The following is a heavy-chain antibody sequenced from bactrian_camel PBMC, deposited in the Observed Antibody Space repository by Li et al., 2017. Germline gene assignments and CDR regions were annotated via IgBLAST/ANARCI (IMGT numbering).Heavy chain of an antibody. CDR2: ISSGGGST. CDR1: GFTFSRYA. Sequence: VQLVESGGGLVQPGGSLRLSCQGSGFTFSRYAVHWVRRAPGKGLEWVSAISSGGGSTWYAAIVKGRFTISRDNAKTTLSLQMYSLKTEDTAVYYCAFNGYNLLDKSWGQGTQVTVS. D-gene: IGHD5*01. J-gene: IGHJ4*01. CDR3: AFNGYNLLDKS. V-gene: IGHV3S42*01.